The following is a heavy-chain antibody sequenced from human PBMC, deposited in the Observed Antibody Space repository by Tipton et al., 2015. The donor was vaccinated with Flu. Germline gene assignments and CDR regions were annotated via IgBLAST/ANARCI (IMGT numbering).Heavy chain of an antibody. CDR1: GFTFSSYW. CDR3: AREANGDYIFDS. V-gene: IGHV3-7*01. CDR2: IKQDGSEQ. Sequence: SLRLSCAASGFTFSSYWMNWVRQAPGKGLEWVANIKQDGSEQYYVDSVKGRFTISRDNTKNSLYLQMNSLRAEDTAVYYCAREANGDYIFDSWGRGTLVTVSS. J-gene: IGHJ4*02. D-gene: IGHD4-17*01.